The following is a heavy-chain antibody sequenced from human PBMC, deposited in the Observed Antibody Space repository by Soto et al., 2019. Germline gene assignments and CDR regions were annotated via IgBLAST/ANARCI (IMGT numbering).Heavy chain of an antibody. D-gene: IGHD5-12*01. J-gene: IGHJ5*02. CDR2: IYTDGAT. CDR1: RFTVSDNY. CDR3: ARDKWLRFPGNWFDP. Sequence: EVQLVESVGGLVQPGVSLRLSCAATRFTVSDNYVSRVLPAPRQAPEWVSVIYTDGATYYADSVKGRFTISKDNSKITLYLQMSSLRADDTALYYCARDKWLRFPGNWFDPWGQGTLVTVSS. V-gene: IGHV3-66*01.